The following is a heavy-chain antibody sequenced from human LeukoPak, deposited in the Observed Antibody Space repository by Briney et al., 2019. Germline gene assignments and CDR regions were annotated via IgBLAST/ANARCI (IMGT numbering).Heavy chain of an antibody. D-gene: IGHD4-11*01. CDR3: ARAMTTEANDY. V-gene: IGHV3-48*01. J-gene: IGHJ4*02. CDR1: GFTLRSYS. Sequence: PGGSLRVSCAVSGFTLRSYSMNWVRQAPGKGLEWVSYISSSSTTIYYADSVKGRFTVSRDNAKNSLYLQMNNLKVEDTAVYYCARAMTTEANDYWGQGTLVTVSS. CDR2: ISSSSTTI.